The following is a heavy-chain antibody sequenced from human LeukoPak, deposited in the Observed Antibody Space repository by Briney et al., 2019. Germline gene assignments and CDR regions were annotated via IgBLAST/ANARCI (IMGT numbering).Heavy chain of an antibody. Sequence: PSETLSLTCTVSGGSISSSSYYWGWIRQPPGKGLEWIGSIYYSGSTYYNPSLKSRVTISVDTSKNQFSLKLSSVTAADTAVYYCARLSGITMIVVFMSDAFDIWGQGTMVTVSS. D-gene: IGHD3-22*01. V-gene: IGHV4-39*01. J-gene: IGHJ3*02. CDR3: ARLSGITMIVVFMSDAFDI. CDR2: IYYSGST. CDR1: GGSISSSSYY.